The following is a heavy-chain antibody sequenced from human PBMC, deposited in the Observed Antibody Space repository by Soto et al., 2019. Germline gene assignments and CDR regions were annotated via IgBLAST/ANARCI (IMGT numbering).Heavy chain of an antibody. CDR1: GFTFSSYA. Sequence: GGSLRLSCAASGFTFSSYAMSWVRQAPGKGLEWVSGISGSGGSTYYADSVKGRFTISRDNSKNTLYLQMNSLRAEDTAVYYCAKEIEGQWLVSLTVGKRYFDHWGQGTLVTVSS. CDR3: AKEIEGQWLVSLTVGKRYFDH. CDR2: ISGSGGST. J-gene: IGHJ4*02. D-gene: IGHD6-19*01. V-gene: IGHV3-23*01.